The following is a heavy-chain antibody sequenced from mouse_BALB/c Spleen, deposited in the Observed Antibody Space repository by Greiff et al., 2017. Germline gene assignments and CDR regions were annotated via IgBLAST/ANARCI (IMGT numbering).Heavy chain of an antibody. D-gene: IGHD3-2*01. CDR2: IYPGSGST. CDR3: TRGDSSGYFY. Sequence: LQQPGSELVRPGASVKLSCKASGYTFTSYWMHWVKQRHGEGLEWIGNIYPGSGSTNYDEKFKSKGTLTVDTSSSTAYMHLSSLTSEDSAVYYCTRGDSSGYFYWGQGTTLTVSS. J-gene: IGHJ2*01. CDR1: GYTFTSYW. V-gene: IGHV1S22*01.